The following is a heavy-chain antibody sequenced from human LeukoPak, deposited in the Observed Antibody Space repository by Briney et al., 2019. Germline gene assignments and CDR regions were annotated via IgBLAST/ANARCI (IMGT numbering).Heavy chain of an antibody. J-gene: IGHJ4*02. D-gene: IGHD3-10*01. CDR1: GFTFSSYA. Sequence: GGSLRLSCAASGFTFSSYAMHWVRQAPGKGLEWVALISYHGDITYYADSVKGRFTLSRGNSKTTLFLQLNSLRAEDTAVYYCARDSTYYYDSGSSGPHYFDFWGQGTLVTVSS. CDR3: ARDSTYYYDSGSSGPHYFDF. V-gene: IGHV3-30*01. CDR2: ISYHGDIT.